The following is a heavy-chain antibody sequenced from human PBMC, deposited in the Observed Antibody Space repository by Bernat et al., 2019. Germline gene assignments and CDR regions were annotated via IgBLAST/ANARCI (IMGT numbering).Heavy chain of an antibody. V-gene: IGHV3-30-3*02. Sequence: QVQLVESGGCVVQPGRSLRLSCAASGFTFSSYAMHWVRQAPGKGLEWVAVISYDGSNKYYADSVKGRFTISRDNSKNTLYLQMNSLRAEDTAVYYCAEAMTDTVPAFDIWGQGTMVTVSS. CDR1: GFTFSSYA. CDR2: ISYDGSNK. J-gene: IGHJ3*02. D-gene: IGHD4-17*01. CDR3: AEAMTDTVPAFDI.